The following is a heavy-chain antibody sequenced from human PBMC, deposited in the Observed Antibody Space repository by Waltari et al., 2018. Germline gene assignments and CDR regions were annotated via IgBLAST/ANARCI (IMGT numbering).Heavy chain of an antibody. CDR3: ARDQDWAFDY. D-gene: IGHD2-21*01. Sequence: EVQLVESGGGLVQPGGSLKLSCAASGFTFSRYSMNWGRQALGKGLDWVSHIGPGGSNIGYADSVKGRITISRDNAQNSLYLIINSLTDEDTAVYYCARDQDWAFDYWGRGTLVTVSS. CDR2: IGPGGSNI. V-gene: IGHV3-48*02. CDR1: GFTFSRYS. J-gene: IGHJ4*02.